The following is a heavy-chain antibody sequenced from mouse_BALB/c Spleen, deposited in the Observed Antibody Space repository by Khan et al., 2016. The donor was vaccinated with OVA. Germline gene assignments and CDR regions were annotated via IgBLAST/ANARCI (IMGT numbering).Heavy chain of an antibody. CDR3: ARNYDYDEGLAY. J-gene: IGHJ3*01. V-gene: IGHV2-2*02. D-gene: IGHD2-4*01. Sequence: VQLVESGPGLVQLSQSLSITCTVSGFSLTTYGVHWVRQSPGKGLEWLGVIWSGGSTDYNAPFISRLSISKDSSKSQVFFKMNSLQVNDTAIYYCARNYDYDEGLAYWGQGTLVTVSA. CDR1: GFSLTTYG. CDR2: IWSGGST.